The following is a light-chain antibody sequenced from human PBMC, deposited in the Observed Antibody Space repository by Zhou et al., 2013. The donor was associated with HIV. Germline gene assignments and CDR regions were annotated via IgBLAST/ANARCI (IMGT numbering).Light chain of an antibody. CDR1: QSISNF. CDR2: TAS. Sequence: DIQMTQSPSSLSASVGDRVTITCRTSQSISNFLNWYQQKPGKAPNLLIYTASTLQSGVPSRFSGSGSGTDFTLTISSLQPEDFATYYCQQSYSTLLFTFGPGTESRISN. J-gene: IGKJ3*01. V-gene: IGKV1-39*01. CDR3: QQSYSTLLFT.